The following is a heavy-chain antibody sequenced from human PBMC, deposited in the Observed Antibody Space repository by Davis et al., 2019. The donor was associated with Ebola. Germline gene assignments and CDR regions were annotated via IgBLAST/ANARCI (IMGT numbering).Heavy chain of an antibody. D-gene: IGHD3-22*01. Sequence: ASVKVSCKASGYRFTSYYMHCVRQAPGQGLEWMGIINPITGGTSYAQNFQVRVNMTRDTSTSTVNMELSSLRSEDTAVYYCAREGGRYYDSSGYVFDIWGQGTMVKVSS. CDR1: GYRFTSYY. CDR3: AREGGRYYDSSGYVFDI. CDR2: INPITGGT. J-gene: IGHJ3*02. V-gene: IGHV1-46*01.